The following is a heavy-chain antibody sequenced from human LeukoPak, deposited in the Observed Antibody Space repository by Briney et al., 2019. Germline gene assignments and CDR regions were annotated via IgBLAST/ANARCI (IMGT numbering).Heavy chain of an antibody. J-gene: IGHJ5*02. Sequence: ASVKVSCKASGYTFTSYDINWVRQATGQGLEWMGWMNPNSGNTGYAQKFQGRVTMTRNTSISTAYMELSSLRSEDTAVYYCARVQPDVNYDTLRVPRIDPWGQGTMVTVSS. V-gene: IGHV1-8*01. CDR3: ARVQPDVNYDTLRVPRIDP. CDR2: MNPNSGNT. CDR1: GYTFTSYD. D-gene: IGHD3-9*01.